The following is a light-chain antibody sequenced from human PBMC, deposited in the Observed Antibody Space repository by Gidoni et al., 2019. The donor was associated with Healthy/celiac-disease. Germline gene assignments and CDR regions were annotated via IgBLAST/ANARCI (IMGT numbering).Light chain of an antibody. CDR3: QQLNSYTWA. J-gene: IGKJ1*01. CDR2: AAS. CDR1: QGISSY. Sequence: DIQLTQSPSFLSASVGDRVTITCRASQGISSYLAWYQQQPGKAPKLLIYAASTLQSGVPSRFRGSGPGTEFTLTISSLQPADFATYYCQQLNSYTWAFXQXTKVEIK. V-gene: IGKV1-9*01.